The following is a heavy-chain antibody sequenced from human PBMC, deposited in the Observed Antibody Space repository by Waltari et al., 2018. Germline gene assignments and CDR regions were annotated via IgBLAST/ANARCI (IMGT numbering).Heavy chain of an antibody. CDR2: IYYSGST. V-gene: IGHV4-59*01. D-gene: IGHD4-4*01. CDR3: ARDPNYNDYFDY. CDR1: GGPISRYY. J-gene: IGHJ4*02. Sequence: QVQLQESGPGLVQPSETLSLSCIVSGGPISRYYWNWIRQPPGKGLEWVGYIYYSGSTSYNPSLKSRVTISIDTSKNQFSLKLSSVTAADTAVYYCARDPNYNDYFDYWGQGTLVTVSS.